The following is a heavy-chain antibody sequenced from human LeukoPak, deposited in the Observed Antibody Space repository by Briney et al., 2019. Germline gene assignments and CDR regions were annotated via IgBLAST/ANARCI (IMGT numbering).Heavy chain of an antibody. Sequence: GGSLRLSCAASGFTFSSYAMHWVRQAPGKGLEWVAVISYDGSNKYYADSVKGRFTISRDNSKNTLYLQMNSLRAEDTAVYYCARGYCSSTSCPFADWGQGTLVTVSS. V-gene: IGHV3-30-3*01. D-gene: IGHD2-2*01. CDR2: ISYDGSNK. J-gene: IGHJ4*02. CDR1: GFTFSSYA. CDR3: ARGYCSSTSCPFAD.